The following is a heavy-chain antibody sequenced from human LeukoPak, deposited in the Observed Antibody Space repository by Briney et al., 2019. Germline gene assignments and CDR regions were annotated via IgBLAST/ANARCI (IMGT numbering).Heavy chain of an antibody. J-gene: IGHJ4*02. CDR2: IYHSGST. V-gene: IGHV4-38-2*01. CDR1: GYSISSGYY. Sequence: SGTLSLTCAVSGYSISSGYYWGWIRQPPGKGLEWIGSIYHSGSTYYNPSLKSRVTRSVDTSKNQFSLKLSPVTAADTAVYYCARSPGWLDYFDYWGQGTLVTVSS. D-gene: IGHD5-12*01. CDR3: ARSPGWLDYFDY.